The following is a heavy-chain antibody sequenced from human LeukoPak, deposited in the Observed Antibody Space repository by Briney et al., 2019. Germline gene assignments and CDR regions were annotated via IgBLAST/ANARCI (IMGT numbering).Heavy chain of an antibody. D-gene: IGHD3-3*01. V-gene: IGHV4-39*01. CDR2: IYYSGST. CDR3: ARLGGAYYDFWSGYSQESNFDY. Sequence: SETLSLTCTVSGGSISSSSYYWGWIRQPPGKGLEWIGSIYYSGSTYYNPSLKSRVTISVDTSKNQFSLKLSSVTAADTAVYYCARLGGAYYDFWSGYSQESNFDYWGQGTLVTVSS. J-gene: IGHJ4*02. CDR1: GGSISSSSYY.